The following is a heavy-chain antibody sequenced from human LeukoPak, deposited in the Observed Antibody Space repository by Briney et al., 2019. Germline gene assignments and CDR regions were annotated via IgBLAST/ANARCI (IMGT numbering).Heavy chain of an antibody. V-gene: IGHV1-46*01. CDR3: ARDLGTGWLQLLPRFDY. J-gene: IGHJ4*02. D-gene: IGHD5-24*01. CDR2: INPSGGST. Sequence: ASVKVSCKASGYTFTSYYMHWVRQAPGQGLEWMGMINPSGGSTSYAQKFQGRVTMTRDTSTSTVYMELSSLRSEDTAVYYCARDLGTGWLQLLPRFDYWGQGTLVTVSS. CDR1: GYTFTSYY.